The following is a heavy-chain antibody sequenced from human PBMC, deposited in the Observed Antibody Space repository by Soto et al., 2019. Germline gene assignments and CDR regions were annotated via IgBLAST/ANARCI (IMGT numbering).Heavy chain of an antibody. CDR1: GFTFSSYA. CDR2: ISGSGGST. J-gene: IGHJ3*02. V-gene: IGHV3-23*01. CDR3: APSAAACSDAFDI. D-gene: IGHD6-13*01. Sequence: EVQLLESGGGLVQPGGSLRLSCAASGFTFSSYAMSWVRQAPGKGLEWVSAISGSGGSTYYADSVKGRFTISRDSSKNTLYLQMNSLRAEDTAVYYCAPSAAACSDAFDIWGQGTMVTVSS.